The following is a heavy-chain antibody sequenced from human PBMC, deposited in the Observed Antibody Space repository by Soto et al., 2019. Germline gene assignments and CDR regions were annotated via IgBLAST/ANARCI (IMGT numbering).Heavy chain of an antibody. J-gene: IGHJ1*01. CDR2: INAFNGNT. V-gene: IGHV1-18*01. CDR1: GYTFTTFG. CDR3: ARQNAEYFQN. Sequence: QVQLVQSGVEVKKPGASVKVSCKASGYTFTTFGITWVRQAPGQGLQWMGWINAFNGNTNYAQKLQGRVTMTTDTSTSSAYMELRSLRSDDTAVYYCARQNAEYFQNWGQGTLVTVS.